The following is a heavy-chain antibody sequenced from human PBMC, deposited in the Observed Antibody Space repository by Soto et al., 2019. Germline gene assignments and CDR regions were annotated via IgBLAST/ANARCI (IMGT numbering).Heavy chain of an antibody. Sequence: QITLKESGPTLVKPTQTLTLTCTFSGFSLSTSGVGVGWIRQPPGKALEWLALIYWDDDKRYSPSLKSRLTITKDTSKNQVVLTMTTMDPVDTATYYCARSPMPYCSGGSCYTVGFAFDIWGQGTMVTVSS. J-gene: IGHJ3*02. V-gene: IGHV2-5*02. CDR3: ARSPMPYCSGGSCYTVGFAFDI. CDR2: IYWDDDK. D-gene: IGHD2-15*01. CDR1: GFSLSTSGVG.